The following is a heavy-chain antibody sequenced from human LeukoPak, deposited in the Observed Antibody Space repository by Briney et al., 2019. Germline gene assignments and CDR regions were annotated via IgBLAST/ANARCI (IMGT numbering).Heavy chain of an antibody. Sequence: PGGSLRLSCAASGFTFSSYWMTWVRQAPGKGLEWVANIKQDGSEKYYVDSVKGRFTISRDNAKNSLYLQMNSLRAEDTAVYYCARDGATVVTKDAFDIWGQGTMVSVSS. CDR3: ARDGATVVTKDAFDI. V-gene: IGHV3-7*01. D-gene: IGHD4-23*01. CDR2: IKQDGSEK. CDR1: GFTFSSYW. J-gene: IGHJ3*02.